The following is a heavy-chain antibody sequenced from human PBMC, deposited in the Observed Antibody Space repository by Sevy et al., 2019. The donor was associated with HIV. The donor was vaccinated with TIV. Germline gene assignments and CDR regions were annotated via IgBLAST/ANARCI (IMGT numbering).Heavy chain of an antibody. CDR2: IKSKTDGGTT. CDR1: GITFSNTW. J-gene: IGHJ4*02. Sequence: GGSLRLSCAGSGITFSNTWMSWVRQAPGKGLEWIGRIKSKTDGGTTDYAEPVKGRFSISRDDSKNTLYLQMNSLKTEDSVVYYCTTQWFWGQGTLVTVSS. V-gene: IGHV3-15*01. CDR3: TTQWF. D-gene: IGHD3-22*01.